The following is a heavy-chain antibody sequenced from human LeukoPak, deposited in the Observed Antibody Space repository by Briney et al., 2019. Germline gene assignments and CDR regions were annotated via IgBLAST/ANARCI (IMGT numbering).Heavy chain of an antibody. D-gene: IGHD6-13*01. CDR3: AREHSSSWDQFDY. CDR2: MNPNSGNT. V-gene: IGHV1-8*02. Sequence: ASVKVSCKASGYSFTSYDINWVRQATGQGLEWMGWMNPNSGNTGYAQKVQGRVTMTADTSTSTSYMELRSLRSDDTAVYYCAREHSSSWDQFDYWGQGTLVTVSS. J-gene: IGHJ4*02. CDR1: GYSFTSYD.